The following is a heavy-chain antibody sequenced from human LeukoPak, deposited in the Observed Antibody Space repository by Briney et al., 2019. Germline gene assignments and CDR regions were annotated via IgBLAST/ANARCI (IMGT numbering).Heavy chain of an antibody. CDR3: ARDLRLRVAGIRDPSGYCYGMDV. D-gene: IGHD6-19*01. CDR1: GFTFSSYS. CDR2: ISSSSSYI. J-gene: IGHJ6*02. Sequence: GGSLRLSCAASGFTFSSYSMNWVRQAPGKGLEWVSSISSSSSYIYYADSVKGRFTISRDNAKNSLYLQMNSLRAEDTAVYYCARDLRLRVAGIRDPSGYCYGMDVWGQGTTVTVSS. V-gene: IGHV3-21*01.